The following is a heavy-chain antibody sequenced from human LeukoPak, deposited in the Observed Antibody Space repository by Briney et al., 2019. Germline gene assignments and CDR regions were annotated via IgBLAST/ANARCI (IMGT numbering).Heavy chain of an antibody. CDR3: ASQACSSTSCSAVDP. CDR1: GFTFSSHS. V-gene: IGHV3-21*01. Sequence: PGGSLRLSCAASGFTFSSHSMNWVRQAPGKGLEWVSSISSSSSYIYYADSVKGRFTISRDNAKNSLYLQMNSLRAEDTAVYYCASQACSSTSCSAVDPWGQGTLVTVSS. J-gene: IGHJ5*02. CDR2: ISSSSSYI. D-gene: IGHD2-2*01.